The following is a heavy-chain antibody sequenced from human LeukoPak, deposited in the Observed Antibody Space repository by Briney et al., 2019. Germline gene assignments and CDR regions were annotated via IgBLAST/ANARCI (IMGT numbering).Heavy chain of an antibody. CDR2: IAWDGSGT. D-gene: IGHD1-14*01. Sequence: GGSLRLSCAASGFTFGAYTMHWVRQAPGKGLEWVSLIAWDGSGTYYEDSVKGRFTISRDNNKNSLYLQMNSLRTEDTALYYCEEGELATGLDYWGQGTLVTVSS. V-gene: IGHV3-43*01. CDR3: EEGELATGLDY. CDR1: GFTFGAYT. J-gene: IGHJ4*02.